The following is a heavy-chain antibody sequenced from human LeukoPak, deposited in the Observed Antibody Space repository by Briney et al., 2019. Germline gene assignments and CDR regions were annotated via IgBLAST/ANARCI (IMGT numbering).Heavy chain of an antibody. D-gene: IGHD2-15*01. Sequence: SQTLSLTCAISGDSVSSNSAAWNWIRQSPARGLEWLGRTYYRSKWYNDYAVSVKGRITVNPDTSKTQFSLQLNSVTPEDTAVYYCAREAAPVVAAQPDAVDIWGQGTMVTVSS. CDR3: AREAAPVVAAQPDAVDI. CDR1: GDSVSSNSAA. CDR2: TYYRSKWYN. V-gene: IGHV6-1*01. J-gene: IGHJ3*02.